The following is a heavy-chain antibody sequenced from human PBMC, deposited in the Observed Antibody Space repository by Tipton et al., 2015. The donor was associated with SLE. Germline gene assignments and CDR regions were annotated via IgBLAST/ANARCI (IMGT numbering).Heavy chain of an antibody. CDR2: INHSGST. V-gene: IGHV4-34*01. J-gene: IGHJ6*02. D-gene: IGHD3-3*01. CDR3: ARGLYDFWSGYYPHYYYGMDV. CDR1: GGSFSAYY. Sequence: TLSLTCAVYGGSFSAYYWSWIRQPPGKGLEWIGEINHSGSTNCNPSLKSRVTISVDTSKTQFSLKLSSVTAADTAVYYCARGLYDFWSGYYPHYYYGMDVWGQGTTVTVSS.